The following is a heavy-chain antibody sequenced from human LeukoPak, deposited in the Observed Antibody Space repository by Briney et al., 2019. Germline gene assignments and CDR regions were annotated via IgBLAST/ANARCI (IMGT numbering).Heavy chain of an antibody. CDR3: AKVNAGDSSGQFDY. Sequence: GGSLSLSCAASGFTFSSFPMTWVRQAPGKGLEWVSLISATGGGTFYTPSLRGRFTISRDNSKDTLCLRMRSLRPEDTAVYYCAKVNAGDSSGQFDYWGQGTLVTVSS. CDR1: GFTFSSFP. J-gene: IGHJ4*02. V-gene: IGHV3-23*01. D-gene: IGHD6-19*01. CDR2: ISATGGGT.